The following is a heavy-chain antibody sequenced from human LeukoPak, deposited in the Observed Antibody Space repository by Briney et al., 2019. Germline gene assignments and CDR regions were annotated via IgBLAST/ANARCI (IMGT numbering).Heavy chain of an antibody. Sequence: GGSLRLSCAASGFTFSSYGMHRVRQAPGKGLEWVAVISYDGSNKYYADSVKGRFTISRDNSKNTLYLQMNSLRAEDTAVYYCASRRGTRDAFDIWGQGTMVTVSS. V-gene: IGHV3-30*03. D-gene: IGHD3-10*01. CDR1: GFTFSSYG. CDR3: ASRRGTRDAFDI. J-gene: IGHJ3*02. CDR2: ISYDGSNK.